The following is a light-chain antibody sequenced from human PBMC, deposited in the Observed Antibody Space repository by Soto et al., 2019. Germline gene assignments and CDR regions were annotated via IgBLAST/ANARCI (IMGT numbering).Light chain of an antibody. CDR2: EVN. Sequence: QSALTQPPSASGSPGQSVTISCTGTSSDVGGYSHVCWYQQYPGKVPKLIIYEVNERPSGVPDRFSGSKSGNTASLTVSGLQAEDEADYYCSSFAGNYWVFGGGTKLTVL. V-gene: IGLV2-8*01. CDR1: SSDVGGYSH. CDR3: SSFAGNYWV. J-gene: IGLJ3*02.